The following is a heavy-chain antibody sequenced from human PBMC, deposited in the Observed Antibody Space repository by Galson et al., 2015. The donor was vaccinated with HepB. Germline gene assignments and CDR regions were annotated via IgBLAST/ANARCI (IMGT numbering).Heavy chain of an antibody. Sequence: SLRLSCAASGFTFSSYGMHWVRQAPGKGLEWVAVIWYDRSNKYYADSVKGRFTISRDNSKNTLYLQMNSLRAEDTAVYYCARDHVIAAADYYYGMDVWGQGTTVTVSS. V-gene: IGHV3-33*01. CDR3: ARDHVIAAADYYYGMDV. CDR1: GFTFSSYG. J-gene: IGHJ6*02. D-gene: IGHD6-13*01. CDR2: IWYDRSNK.